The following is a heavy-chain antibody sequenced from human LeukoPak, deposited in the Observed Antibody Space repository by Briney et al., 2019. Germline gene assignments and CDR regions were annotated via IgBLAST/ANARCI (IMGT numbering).Heavy chain of an antibody. V-gene: IGHV4-34*01. D-gene: IGHD1-26*01. Sequence: SETLSLTCAVYGGSFSAYYWSWIRQPPGKGVEWIAEINHSGSTNYNPSLKSRVTISVDTSKNQFSLKLSSVTAADTAVYYCARLIVGATPDYWGQGTLVTVSS. J-gene: IGHJ4*02. CDR2: INHSGST. CDR3: ARLIVGATPDY. CDR1: GGSFSAYY.